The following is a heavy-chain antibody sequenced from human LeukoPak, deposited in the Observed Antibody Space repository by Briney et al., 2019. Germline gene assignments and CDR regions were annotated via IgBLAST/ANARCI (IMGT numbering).Heavy chain of an antibody. Sequence: PSETLSLTCTVSGGSISSYYLSWIRQPPGKGLEWIGYIYYSGSTNYNPSLKSRVTISVDTSKNQFSLKLSSVTAADTAVYYCARSRKGAIAVAGISNPYYYYYMEVWGKGTTVTVSS. CDR1: GGSISSYY. D-gene: IGHD6-19*01. CDR3: ARSRKGAIAVAGISNPYYYYYMEV. J-gene: IGHJ6*03. CDR2: IYYSGST. V-gene: IGHV4-59*01.